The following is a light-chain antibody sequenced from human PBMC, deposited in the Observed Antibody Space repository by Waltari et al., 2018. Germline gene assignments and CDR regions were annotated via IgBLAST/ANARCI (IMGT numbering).Light chain of an antibody. CDR3: CSYSGTPRVV. V-gene: IGLV2-23*02. Sequence: QSALTQPASVSGSPGQSITISCTGTNTEIGSYNLVSWYQQHPGKAPKVIIFEVNKRPSGFSNRFSGSKSGNTASLTVSGLHPEDEADYYCCSYSGTPRVVFGGGTKLTVL. CDR1: NTEIGSYNL. J-gene: IGLJ2*01. CDR2: EVN.